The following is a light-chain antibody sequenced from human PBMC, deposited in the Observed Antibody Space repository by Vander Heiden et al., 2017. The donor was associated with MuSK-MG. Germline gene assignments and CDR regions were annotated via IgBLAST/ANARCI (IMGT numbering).Light chain of an antibody. Sequence: QSVLTQPPSASGTPGPTVTISCSGSRSNIGSNYVYWYQQLPGAAPKLLIYRTNQRPSGVPARFSASRSGTSASLAISGLWSEDEADYYCSSWDDSLRGGVFGGGTKLTVL. CDR2: RTN. CDR3: SSWDDSLRGGV. CDR1: RSNIGSNY. J-gene: IGLJ3*02. V-gene: IGLV1-47*03.